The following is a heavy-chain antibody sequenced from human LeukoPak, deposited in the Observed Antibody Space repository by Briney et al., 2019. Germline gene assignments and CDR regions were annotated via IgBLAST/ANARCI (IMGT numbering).Heavy chain of an antibody. CDR1: GFTFSEYN. CDR2: ISRSGSTK. V-gene: IGHV3-11*01. Sequence: GGSLRLSCAASGFTFSEYNMRWICQAPGKGLEWVSSISRSGSTKYYADSVKGRFSISRDNAKNSLYLQMSSLRVEDTALYYCARVPTPSRRMNYFDYWGQGILVSVSS. CDR3: ARVPTPSRRMNYFDY. J-gene: IGHJ4*02.